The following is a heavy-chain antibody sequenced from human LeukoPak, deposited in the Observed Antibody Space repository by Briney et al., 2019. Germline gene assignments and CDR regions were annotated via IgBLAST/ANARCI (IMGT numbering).Heavy chain of an antibody. CDR1: GYTFTSYD. Sequence: ASVKVSCKASGYTFTSYDINWVRQATGQGLEWMGWMNPNSGNTGYAQKFQGRVTITRNTSISTAYMELSSLRSEDTAVYYCARARSATEYYYDSSGYYLTYWGQGTLVTASS. J-gene: IGHJ4*02. D-gene: IGHD3-22*01. CDR2: MNPNSGNT. V-gene: IGHV1-8*01. CDR3: ARARSATEYYYDSSGYYLTY.